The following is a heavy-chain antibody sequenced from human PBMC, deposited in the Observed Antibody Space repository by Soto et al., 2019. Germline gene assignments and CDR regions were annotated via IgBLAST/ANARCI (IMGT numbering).Heavy chain of an antibody. CDR3: ARSWQGSSTYSGWFDP. V-gene: IGHV4-59*01. CDR1: GGSISSYY. CDR2: MSNSGTT. Sequence: SETLSLTCTVSGGSISSYYWSWIRQPPGKGLEWIAFMSNSGTTSYNPSLRSRVTISIDTSKNQFSLKLSSLTAADTAVYYCARSWQGSSTYSGWFDPWGQGTLVTVSS. D-gene: IGHD6-13*01. J-gene: IGHJ5*02.